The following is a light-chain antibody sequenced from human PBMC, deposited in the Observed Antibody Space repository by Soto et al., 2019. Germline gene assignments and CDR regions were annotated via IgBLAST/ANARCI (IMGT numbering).Light chain of an antibody. CDR3: SSYTSSSPYV. J-gene: IGLJ1*01. V-gene: IGLV2-14*01. CDR2: DVS. CDR1: GSDVGGYNY. Sequence: QSVLTQPASVSGSPGQSITISCTGTGSDVGGYNYVSWYQQHPGKAPKLMIYDVSNRPSGVSNRFSGSKSGNTASLTISGLQAEDEADYYCSSYTSSSPYVLGTGTKVTVL.